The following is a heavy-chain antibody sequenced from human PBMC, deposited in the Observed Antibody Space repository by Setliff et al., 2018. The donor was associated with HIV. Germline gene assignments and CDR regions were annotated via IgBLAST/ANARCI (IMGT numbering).Heavy chain of an antibody. Sequence: SETLSLTCTVSGGSISTYYWSWIRQPPGKGLEWIGSIYFTGSSDNNPSLKSRLTISVDTSRRQFSLRLTSVTTADTAVYYCARGLYGSGSFFFDAWGQGAQVTVSS. V-gene: IGHV4-59*12. D-gene: IGHD3-10*01. CDR3: ARGLYGSGSFFFDA. J-gene: IGHJ4*03. CDR2: IYFTGSS. CDR1: GGSISTYY.